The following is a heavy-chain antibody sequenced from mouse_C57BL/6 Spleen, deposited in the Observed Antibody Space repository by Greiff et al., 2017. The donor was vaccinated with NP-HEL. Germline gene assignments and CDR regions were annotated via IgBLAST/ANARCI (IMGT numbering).Heavy chain of an antibody. CDR1: GYTFTDYY. J-gene: IGHJ4*01. D-gene: IGHD5-1*01. CDR2: INPNNGGT. CDR3: ARGVRSYAMDY. Sequence: VQLQQSGPELVKPGASVKLSCKASGYTFTDYYMNWVKQSPGKSLEWIGDINPNNGGTNYNQKFKGKATLTVDKSSSTAYMEIRSPTSEDSAVYYCARGVRSYAMDYGGQGTSVTVSS. V-gene: IGHV1-26*01.